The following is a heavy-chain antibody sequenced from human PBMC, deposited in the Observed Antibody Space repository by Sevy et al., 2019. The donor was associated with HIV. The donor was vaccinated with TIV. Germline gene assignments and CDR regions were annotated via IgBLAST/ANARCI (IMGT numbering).Heavy chain of an antibody. D-gene: IGHD3-16*01. CDR3: AGGDTPMITDHDY. CDR2: ITSAGAT. V-gene: IGHV3-23*01. J-gene: IGHJ4*02. Sequence: VGSLRLSCTASGLSFPSNGMSWVRQAPGKGLEWVAGITSAGATYYADSVKGRFTVSRDNSKNTLYLQLNSLRADDTAVFYCAGGDTPMITDHDYWGQGTLVTVSS. CDR1: GLSFPSNG.